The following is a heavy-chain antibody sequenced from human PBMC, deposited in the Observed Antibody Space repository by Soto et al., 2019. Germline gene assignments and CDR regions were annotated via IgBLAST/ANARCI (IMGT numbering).Heavy chain of an antibody. CDR3: SSAMTVGWCPHGY. J-gene: IGHJ4*02. CDR2: ISSSNTYI. CDR1: GFNFGGYT. Sequence: PGGSLRLSCTGSGFNFGGYTINWVRQAPGKGLEWVSSISSSNTYIVYADIVQGRFIISRDNTKNSVYLQMNSLRAEDTALYYFSSAMTVGWCPHGYWGQGTPVTVSS. V-gene: IGHV3-21*06. D-gene: IGHD2-21*02.